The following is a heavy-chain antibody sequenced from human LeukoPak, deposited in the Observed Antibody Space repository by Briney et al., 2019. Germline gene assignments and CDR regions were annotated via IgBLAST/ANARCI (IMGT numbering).Heavy chain of an antibody. J-gene: IGHJ4*02. Sequence: GGSLRLSCAASGFTVSSNYMSWVRQAPGKGLEWVSVIYSGGSTYYADSVKGRFTISRDNSKNTLYLQMNSLRAEDTAVYHCARGLVGATHEDYWGQGTLVTVSS. CDR3: ARGLVGATHEDY. CDR2: IYSGGST. CDR1: GFTVSSNY. D-gene: IGHD1-26*01. V-gene: IGHV3-53*01.